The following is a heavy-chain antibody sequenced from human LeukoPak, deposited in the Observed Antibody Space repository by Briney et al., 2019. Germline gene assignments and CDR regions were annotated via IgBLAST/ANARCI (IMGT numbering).Heavy chain of an antibody. J-gene: IGHJ4*02. CDR2: ISGSGGST. Sequence: GGSLRLSCAASGFTFSSYAMSWVRQAPVKALEWVSAISGSGGSTYYADSVKGRFTISRDNSKNTLYLQMNSLRAEDTAVYYCLPILERPNLDYWGQGTLVTVSS. V-gene: IGHV3-23*01. CDR1: GFTFSSYA. D-gene: IGHD1-1*01. CDR3: LPILERPNLDY.